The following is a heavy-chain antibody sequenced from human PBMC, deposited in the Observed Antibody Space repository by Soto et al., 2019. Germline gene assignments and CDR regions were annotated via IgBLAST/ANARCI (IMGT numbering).Heavy chain of an antibody. Sequence: PGGSLRLSCAASGFTFSSYAMNWVRQAPGKGLEWVSSISHTGGSTYYADSVKGRFTLSRDNSKNTLYLQMNSLRAEDTAVYYCVRGYNTGWYYFDYWGQGTLVTVSS. CDR1: GFTFSSYA. CDR3: VRGYNTGWYYFDY. D-gene: IGHD6-19*01. V-gene: IGHV3-23*01. J-gene: IGHJ4*02. CDR2: ISHTGGST.